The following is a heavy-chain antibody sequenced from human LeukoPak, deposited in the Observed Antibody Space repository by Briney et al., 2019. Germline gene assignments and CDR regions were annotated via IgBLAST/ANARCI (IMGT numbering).Heavy chain of an antibody. J-gene: IGHJ3*02. Sequence: ASVKVSCKASGYTFTSYDINWVRQATGQGLEWMGWMNPNSGNTGYAQKFQGRVTITRNTSISTAYMELSSLRSEDTAVYYCASRTQWELLSGEDAFDIWGQGTMVTVSS. CDR3: ASRTQWELLSGEDAFDI. CDR1: GYTFTSYD. CDR2: MNPNSGNT. V-gene: IGHV1-8*03. D-gene: IGHD1-26*01.